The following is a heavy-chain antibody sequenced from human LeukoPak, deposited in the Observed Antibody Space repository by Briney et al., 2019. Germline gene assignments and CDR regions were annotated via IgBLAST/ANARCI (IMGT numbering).Heavy chain of an antibody. V-gene: IGHV3-23*01. CDR3: AKDLPDIVVVPAAQPYYFDY. D-gene: IGHD2-2*01. CDR2: ISGSGGST. Sequence: PGGSLRLSCAASGSTFSNAWMSWVRQAPGKGLEWVSAISGSGGSTYYADSVKGRFTISRDNSKNTLYLQMNSLRAEDTAVYYCAKDLPDIVVVPAAQPYYFDYWGQGTLVTVSS. CDR1: GSTFSNAW. J-gene: IGHJ4*02.